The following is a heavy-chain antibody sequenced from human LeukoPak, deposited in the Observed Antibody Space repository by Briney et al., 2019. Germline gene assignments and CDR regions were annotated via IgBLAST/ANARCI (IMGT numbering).Heavy chain of an antibody. Sequence: PSETLSLTCTVSGGSISSYYWSWIRQPPGKGLEWIGYIYYSGSTNSNPSLKSRATISVDTSKNQFSMKLSSVTAADTAAYYCARSPGYYYDSSGYFGYWGQGTLVTVSS. CDR2: IYYSGST. CDR1: GGSISSYY. CDR3: ARSPGYYYDSSGYFGY. V-gene: IGHV4-59*01. D-gene: IGHD3-22*01. J-gene: IGHJ4*02.